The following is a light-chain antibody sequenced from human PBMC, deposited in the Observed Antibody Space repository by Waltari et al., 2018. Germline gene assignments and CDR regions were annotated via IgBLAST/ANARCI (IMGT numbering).Light chain of an antibody. CDR3: SSYTLDIKMI. J-gene: IGLJ2*01. V-gene: IGLV2-14*03. CDR2: DVN. CDR1: NSDIGRYNY. Sequence: QSALTQPASMSGSPGQLITISCTGSNSDIGRYNYVSWYQQYPGKAPKVLIYDVNKRPSGASDRFSGSKSVNTASLTISGLQAEDEADYYCSSYTLDIKMIFGGGTKLTVL.